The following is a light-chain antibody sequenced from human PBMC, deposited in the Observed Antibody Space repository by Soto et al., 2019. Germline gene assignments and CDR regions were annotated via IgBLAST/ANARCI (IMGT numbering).Light chain of an antibody. CDR1: SSDVGGYNY. V-gene: IGLV2-14*01. Sequence: QSVLTQPASVSGSPGQSITLSCTGTSSDVGGYNYVSWYQQHPGKAPRLIIYEVNNRPSGVSNRFSGSKSGNTASLTISGLQAEDEADYYCTSYTSSNTLVVFGGGTQLTVL. J-gene: IGLJ2*01. CDR3: TSYTSSNTLVV. CDR2: EVN.